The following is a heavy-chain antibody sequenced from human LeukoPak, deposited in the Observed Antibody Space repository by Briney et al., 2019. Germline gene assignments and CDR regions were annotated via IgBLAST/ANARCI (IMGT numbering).Heavy chain of an antibody. V-gene: IGHV4-59*12. Sequence: SETLSLTCTLSGGSISSYYWSWIRQPPGKGLEWIGYIYYSGSTNYNPSLKSRVTISVDTSKNQFSLKLSSVTAADTAVYYCARLIDAVVVPTGFDYWGQGTLVTVSS. CDR2: IYYSGST. CDR1: GGSISSYY. CDR3: ARLIDAVVVPTGFDY. D-gene: IGHD2-2*01. J-gene: IGHJ4*02.